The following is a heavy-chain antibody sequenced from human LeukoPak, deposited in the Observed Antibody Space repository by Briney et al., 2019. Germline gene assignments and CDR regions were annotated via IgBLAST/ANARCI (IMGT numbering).Heavy chain of an antibody. V-gene: IGHV5-51*01. CDR3: ARWVDSSGYNDAFDI. CDR2: IYPGDSDT. CDR1: GYSFTSYW. D-gene: IGHD6-19*01. Sequence: GEARKISCKGSGYSFTSYWIGWVRQMPGKGLEWIGIIYPGDSDTRYSPSFQGQITISADKSITTAHLQSSSLKHSDTAMYYSARWVDSSGYNDAFDIWGQGTMVTVFS. J-gene: IGHJ3*02.